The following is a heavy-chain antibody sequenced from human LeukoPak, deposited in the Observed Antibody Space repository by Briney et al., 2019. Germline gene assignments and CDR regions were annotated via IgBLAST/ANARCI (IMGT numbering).Heavy chain of an antibody. CDR2: INPNSGGT. J-gene: IGHJ6*02. V-gene: IGHV1-2*02. D-gene: IGHD2-2*01. CDR1: GYTFTGYY. Sequence: ASVKVSCKASGYTFTGYYMHWVRQAPGQGLEWMGWINPNSGGTNYAQKFQGRVTMTRGTSISTAYMELSRLRSDDTAVYYCASEPAAMAEVDYYYGMDVWGQGTTVTVSS. CDR3: ASEPAAMAEVDYYYGMDV.